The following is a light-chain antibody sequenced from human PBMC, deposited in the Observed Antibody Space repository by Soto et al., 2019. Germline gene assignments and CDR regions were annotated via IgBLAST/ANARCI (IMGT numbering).Light chain of an antibody. CDR1: SSNIGAGYD. Sequence: QSVLTQPPSVSGAPGQRVTISCTGSSSNIGAGYDVHWYQQLPGTAPKLLIYGNSNRPSGVPDRFSGSKSGTSASLAITGLQAEDEADYYCQSYDSSRNYWMFGGGTKLTVL. J-gene: IGLJ3*02. V-gene: IGLV1-40*01. CDR3: QSYDSSRNYWM. CDR2: GNS.